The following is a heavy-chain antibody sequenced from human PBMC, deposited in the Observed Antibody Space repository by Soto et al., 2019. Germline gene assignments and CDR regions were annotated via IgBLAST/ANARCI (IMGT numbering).Heavy chain of an antibody. D-gene: IGHD1-7*01. J-gene: IGHJ4*02. CDR1: GFTFSSYA. V-gene: IGHV3-30-3*01. CDR3: ARVELLSGWPY. Sequence: PGGSLRLSCAASGFTFSSYAMHWVRQAPGKGLEWVAVISYDGSNKYYADSVKGRFTISRDNSKNTLYLQMNSLRAEDTAVYYCARVELLSGWPYWGQGTLVTVSS. CDR2: ISYDGSNK.